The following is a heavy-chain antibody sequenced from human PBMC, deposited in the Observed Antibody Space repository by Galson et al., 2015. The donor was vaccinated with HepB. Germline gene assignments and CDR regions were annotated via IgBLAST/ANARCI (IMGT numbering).Heavy chain of an antibody. Sequence: SLRLSCAASGFTFSNAWMNWVRQAPGKGLEWVGRIKSKTDGGTTDYAAPVKGRFTISRDDSKNTLYLQMNSLKTEDTAVYYCTTEGVATMGASGLDYWGQGTLVTVSS. J-gene: IGHJ4*02. CDR2: IKSKTDGGTT. D-gene: IGHD5-12*01. CDR1: GFTFSNAW. V-gene: IGHV3-15*07. CDR3: TTEGVATMGASGLDY.